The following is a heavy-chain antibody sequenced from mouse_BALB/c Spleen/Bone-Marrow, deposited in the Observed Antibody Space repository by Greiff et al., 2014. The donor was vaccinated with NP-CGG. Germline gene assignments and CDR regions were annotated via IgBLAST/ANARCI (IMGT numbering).Heavy chain of an antibody. J-gene: IGHJ2*01. D-gene: IGHD2-14*01. Sequence: VQLQQPGAELVKPGASVKLSCTASGFNIKDTYIHWVKQRPEQGLEWIGRIDPANVNTKYDPKFQGKATITADTSSNTAYLQLSCLTSEDTAVYYCARYRLGTYFDYWGQGTTLTVSS. CDR3: ARYRLGTYFDY. CDR2: IDPANVNT. CDR1: GFNIKDTY. V-gene: IGHV14-3*02.